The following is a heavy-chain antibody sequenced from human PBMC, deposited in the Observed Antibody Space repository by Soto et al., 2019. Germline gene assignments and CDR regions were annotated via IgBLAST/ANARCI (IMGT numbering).Heavy chain of an antibody. V-gene: IGHV4-34*01. Sequence: SETLSLTCAVYGGSFSGYYWSWIRQPPGKGLEWIGEINHSGSTNYNPSLKSRVTISVDTSKNQFSLKLSSVTAADTAVYYCARRPYCSSTSCYGGRGRSLDYWGQGTLVTVSS. D-gene: IGHD2-2*01. CDR1: GGSFSGYY. CDR3: ARRPYCSSTSCYGGRGRSLDY. CDR2: INHSGST. J-gene: IGHJ4*02.